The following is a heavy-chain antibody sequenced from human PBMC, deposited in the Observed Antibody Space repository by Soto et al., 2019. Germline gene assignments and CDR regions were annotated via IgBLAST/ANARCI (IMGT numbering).Heavy chain of an antibody. CDR2: ISAYNGNT. D-gene: IGHD4-17*01. CDR1: GCTFTSYG. J-gene: IGHJ6*02. V-gene: IGHV1-18*04. CDR3: ARDTEDYGDYYYYYGMDV. Sequence: ASVRVSCKASGCTFTSYGISWVRQAPGQGLEWMGWISAYNGNTNYAQKLQGRVTMTTDTSTSTAYMELRSLRSDDTAVYYCARDTEDYGDYYYYYGMDVWGQGTTVTVSS.